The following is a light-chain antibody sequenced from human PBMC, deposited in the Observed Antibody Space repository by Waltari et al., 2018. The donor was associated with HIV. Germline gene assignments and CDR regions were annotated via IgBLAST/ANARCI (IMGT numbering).Light chain of an antibody. CDR2: NNQ. CDR3: AAWDDSLNAVI. CDR1: SSNIGSNP. J-gene: IGLJ2*01. Sequence: QSGLTQPPSASGTPGQRVTISCSGSSSNIGSNPVNWYQLLPRSAPKVVINNNQRGPTGGPGRFSGSQSDTSASLDIFRLQCEDEAEYYGAAWDDSLNAVIFGGGTKLTVL. V-gene: IGLV1-44*01.